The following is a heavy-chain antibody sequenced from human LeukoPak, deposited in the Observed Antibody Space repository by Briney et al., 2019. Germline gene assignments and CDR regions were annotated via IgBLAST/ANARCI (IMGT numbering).Heavy chain of an antibody. D-gene: IGHD3-9*01. CDR2: IYYSGST. J-gene: IGHJ6*03. CDR1: GGSISSYY. V-gene: IGHV4-59*12. Sequence: SETLSLTCTVSGGSISSYYWSWIGKPPGKGLEGIGYIYYSGSTNYKPSLKKRVTISVDTSKNQFSLKLSSVSAADTAVYYCARRVRYFAWLLARSYYYYYMGVWGKGTTVTISS. CDR3: ARRVRYFAWLLARSYYYYYMGV.